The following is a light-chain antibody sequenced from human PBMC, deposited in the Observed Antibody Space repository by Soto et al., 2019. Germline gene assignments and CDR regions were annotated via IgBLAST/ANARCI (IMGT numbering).Light chain of an antibody. J-gene: IGKJ5*01. CDR2: DAS. V-gene: IGKV3-11*01. CDR3: QQRRYWQVT. CDR1: QSVSNY. Sequence: EIVLTQSPGTLSLSPGERATLSCRASQSVSNYIAWYQQKPGQAPRLLIYDASNRATGIPARFSGSGSGTDFTLTISSLEPEDFAVYYCQQRRYWQVTFGQGTRLE.